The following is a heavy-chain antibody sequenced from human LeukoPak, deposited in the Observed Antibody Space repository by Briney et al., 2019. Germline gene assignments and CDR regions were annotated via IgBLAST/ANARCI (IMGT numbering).Heavy chain of an antibody. Sequence: PGGSLRLSCAASGFTVSSNYMSWVRQAPGKGLDWVSVIYSGGSTYYADSVKGRFAISKDNSKNTLYLQMNSLRAEDTAVYYCAKTTRLWFGELFAAFDIWGQGTMVTVSS. CDR1: GFTVSSNY. J-gene: IGHJ3*02. D-gene: IGHD3-10*01. CDR3: AKTTRLWFGELFAAFDI. V-gene: IGHV3-53*01. CDR2: IYSGGST.